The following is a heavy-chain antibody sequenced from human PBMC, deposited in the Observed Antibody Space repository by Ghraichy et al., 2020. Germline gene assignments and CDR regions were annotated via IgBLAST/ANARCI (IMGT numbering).Heavy chain of an antibody. CDR2: IYWDDDK. CDR3: AHTSGYTNNWSFDY. CDR1: GFSLSTTGVG. J-gene: IGHJ4*02. V-gene: IGHV2-5*02. Sequence: SGPTLVKPTQTLTLTCTFSGFSLSTTGVGVGWIRQPPGKALEWLALIYWDDDKRYSPSLKTRLTITKDTSKNHVVLTLTNMDPVDTSTYFCAHTSGYTNNWSFDYWGQGTLVTVSS. D-gene: IGHD6-13*01.